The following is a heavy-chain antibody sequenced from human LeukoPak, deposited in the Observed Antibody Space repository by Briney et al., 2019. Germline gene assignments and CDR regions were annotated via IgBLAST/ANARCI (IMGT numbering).Heavy chain of an antibody. CDR2: INPNSGGT. CDR3: ARYYDFWSGYYASHFDY. CDR1: GYTFTGYY. Sequence: GASVRVSCKASGYTFTGYYMHWVRQAPGQGLEWMGWINPNSGGTNYAQKFQGRVTMTRDTSISTAYMELSRLRSDDTAVYYCARYYDFWSGYYASHFDYWGQGTLVTVSS. V-gene: IGHV1-2*02. D-gene: IGHD3-3*01. J-gene: IGHJ4*02.